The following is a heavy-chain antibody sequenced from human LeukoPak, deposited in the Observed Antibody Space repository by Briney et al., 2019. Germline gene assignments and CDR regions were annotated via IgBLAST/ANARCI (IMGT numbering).Heavy chain of an antibody. CDR1: GGSISSYY. Sequence: PSETLSLTCTVSGGSISSYYWSWIRQPPGKGLEWIGYIYYSGSTNYNPSLKSRVTISVDTSKNQFSLKLSSVTAADTAVYYCARGGYYYGSGTNLPFDYWGQGTLVTVSS. D-gene: IGHD3-10*01. V-gene: IGHV4-59*12. CDR3: ARGGYYYGSGTNLPFDY. J-gene: IGHJ4*02. CDR2: IYYSGST.